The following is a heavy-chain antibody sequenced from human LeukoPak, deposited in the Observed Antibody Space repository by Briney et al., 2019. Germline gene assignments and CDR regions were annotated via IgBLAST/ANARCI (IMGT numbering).Heavy chain of an antibody. CDR3: ARESAWARDS. D-gene: IGHD6-6*01. V-gene: IGHV3-7*01. CDR2: IKSDGSEK. J-gene: IGHJ4*02. CDR1: GFTISSFW. Sequence: PGGALRLSCAASGFTISSFWLDWVRQAPGQGLEWVANIKSDGSEKYYVGSVEGRFTISRDNAKNSLFLQMNSLRAEDTAVYYCARESAWARDSWGQGTLVTVSS.